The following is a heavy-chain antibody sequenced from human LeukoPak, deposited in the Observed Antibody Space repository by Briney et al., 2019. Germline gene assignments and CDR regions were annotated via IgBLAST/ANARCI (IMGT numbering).Heavy chain of an antibody. CDR1: AYTFTGYY. J-gene: IGHJ3*02. D-gene: IGHD2-8*01. V-gene: IGHV1-2*02. CDR3: ARRSRNGLDAFDI. CDR2: IDPNNGDT. Sequence: ASVKVSCKASAYTFTGYYLHWARQAPGQGPEWMGWIDPNNGDTEYAQKFQGRVTMTRVRSISTAYMELSRLTSDDTAVYYCARRSRNGLDAFDIWGQGTMVTVSS.